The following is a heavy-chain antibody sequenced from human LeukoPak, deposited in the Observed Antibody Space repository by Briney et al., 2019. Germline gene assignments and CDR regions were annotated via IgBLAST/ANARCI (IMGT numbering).Heavy chain of an antibody. D-gene: IGHD3-22*01. J-gene: IGHJ4*02. CDR1: GGSFSGYY. V-gene: IGHV4-34*01. CDR2: INHSGST. Sequence: SETLSLTCAVYGGSFSGYYWSWIRQPPGKGLEWIGEINHSGSTNYNPSPKSRVTISVDTSKNQFSLKLSSVTAADTAVYYCARGPQDYYYDSSGYGYWGQGTLVTVSS. CDR3: ARGPQDYYYDSSGYGY.